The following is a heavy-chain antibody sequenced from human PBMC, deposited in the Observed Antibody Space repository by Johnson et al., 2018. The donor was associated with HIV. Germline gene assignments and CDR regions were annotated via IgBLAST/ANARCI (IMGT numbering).Heavy chain of an antibody. J-gene: IGHJ3*02. CDR1: GFIVSTNY. V-gene: IGHV3-66*01. D-gene: IGHD4-11*01. CDR2: IYSGGST. Sequence: MQLVESGGDLVQPGGSLRLSCAASGFIVSTNYMNWVRQAPGKGLEWVSVIYSGGSTYYADSVKGRFTISRDNSKNTLYLQMNSLRAEDTAVYYCARDYSNPPHAFDIWGQGTMVTVSS. CDR3: ARDYSNPPHAFDI.